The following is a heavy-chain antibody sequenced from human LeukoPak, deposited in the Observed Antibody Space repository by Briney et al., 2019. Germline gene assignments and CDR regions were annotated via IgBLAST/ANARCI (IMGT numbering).Heavy chain of an antibody. CDR1: GYTFTSYD. CDR2: ISAYNGNT. CDR3: ARDWAAKYYYDSSGFSAPGGY. D-gene: IGHD3-22*01. V-gene: IGHV1-18*01. J-gene: IGHJ4*02. Sequence: GASVKVSCKASGYTFTSYDINWVRQAPGQGLEWMGWISAYNGNTNYAQKLQGRVTMTTDTSTSTAYMELRSLRSDDTAVYYCARDWAAKYYYDSSGFSAPGGYWGQGTLVTVSS.